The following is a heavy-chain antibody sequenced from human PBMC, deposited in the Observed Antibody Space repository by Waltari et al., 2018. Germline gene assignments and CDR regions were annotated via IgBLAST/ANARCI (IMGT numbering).Heavy chain of an antibody. CDR1: GGSISSSSYY. J-gene: IGHJ4*02. CDR2: IYYSGST. CDR3: ARDFWPDYDFWSGFIDY. Sequence: QLQLQESGPGLVKPSETLSLTCTVPGGSISSSSYYWGWIRLPPGKGLEWIGSIYYSGSTYYNPSLKSRVTISVDTSKNQFSLKLSSVTAADTAVYYCARDFWPDYDFWSGFIDYWGQGTLVTVSS. D-gene: IGHD3-3*01. V-gene: IGHV4-39*07.